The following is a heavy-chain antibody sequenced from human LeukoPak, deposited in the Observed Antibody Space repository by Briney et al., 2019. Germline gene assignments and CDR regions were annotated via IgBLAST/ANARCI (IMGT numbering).Heavy chain of an antibody. J-gene: IGHJ4*02. CDR1: GFTFSSYA. V-gene: IGHV3-30-3*01. Sequence: GGSLRLSCAASGFTFSSYAMHWVRQAPGKGLEWVAVISYDGSNKYYADSVKGRFTISRDNSKNTLYLQMNSLRAEDTAVYYCARDSSGLDYWGQGTLVTVSS. CDR3: ARDSSGLDY. CDR2: ISYDGSNK. D-gene: IGHD6-19*01.